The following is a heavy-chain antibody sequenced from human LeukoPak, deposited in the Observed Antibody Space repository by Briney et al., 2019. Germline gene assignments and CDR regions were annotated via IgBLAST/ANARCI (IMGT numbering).Heavy chain of an antibody. CDR1: GLTFADSA. Sequence: PGSSLTLFCPASGLTFADSAMRWARQDPGKGMEWVLGISWNSGSIGYADSVKGRFTISRDNAKNSLYLQMNSLRAEDTALYYCAKDMAEYYYDSSGYYSFDYWGQGTLVTVSS. J-gene: IGHJ4*02. CDR2: ISWNSGSI. CDR3: AKDMAEYYYDSSGYYSFDY. D-gene: IGHD3-22*01. V-gene: IGHV3-9*01.